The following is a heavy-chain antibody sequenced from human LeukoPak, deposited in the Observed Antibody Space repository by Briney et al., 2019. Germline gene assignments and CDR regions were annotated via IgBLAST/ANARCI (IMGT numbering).Heavy chain of an antibody. V-gene: IGHV3-23*01. J-gene: IGHJ4*02. CDR3: AKAEHYAMDY. D-gene: IGHD4-17*01. CDR2: ISGSGGST. Sequence: GGSLRLSCAASGFTVSSNYMSWVRQAPGKGLEWVSAISGSGGSTYYADSVKGRFTISRDNSKNTLYLQMNSLRAEDTAVYYCAKAEHYAMDYWGQGTLVTVSS. CDR1: GFTVSSNY.